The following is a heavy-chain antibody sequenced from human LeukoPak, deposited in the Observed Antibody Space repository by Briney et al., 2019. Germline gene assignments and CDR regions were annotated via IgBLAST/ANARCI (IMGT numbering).Heavy chain of an antibody. CDR3: ASLRITMVRGVITPFDY. J-gene: IGHJ4*02. CDR2: INHSGST. Sequence: PSETLSLTCAVYGGSFSGYYWSWIRQPPGKGLEWIGEINHSGSTNYNPSLKSRVTISVDTSKNQFSLKLSSVTAADTAVYYCASLRITMVRGVITPFDYWGQGTLVTVSS. CDR1: GGSFSGYY. D-gene: IGHD3-10*01. V-gene: IGHV4-34*01.